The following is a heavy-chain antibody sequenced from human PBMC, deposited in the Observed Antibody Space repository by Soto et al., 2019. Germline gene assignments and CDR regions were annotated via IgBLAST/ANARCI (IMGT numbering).Heavy chain of an antibody. Sequence: QVQLVQSGAEVKKPGSSVKVSCKASGGTFSSYAISWVRQAPGQGLEWMGGIIPIFGTANYARQFQGRVTMTADEATSTADMALGRKRAEDTAVYNCARGVGATPCWGKGTLVTVSS. CDR1: GGTFSSYA. V-gene: IGHV1-69*01. CDR2: IIPIFGTA. J-gene: IGHJ4*02. CDR3: ARGVGATPC. D-gene: IGHD1-26*01.